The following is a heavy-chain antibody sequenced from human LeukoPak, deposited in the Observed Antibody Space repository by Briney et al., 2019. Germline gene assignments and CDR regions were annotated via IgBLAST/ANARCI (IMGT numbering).Heavy chain of an antibody. CDR1: GFTFSNYW. J-gene: IGHJ4*02. CDR2: INSDGSST. Sequence: GGSLRLSCAASGFTFSNYWVHWVRQAPGKGLVWVSRINSDGSSTSYADSVKGRFTISRDNAKNTLYLQMNSLRAEDTAVYYCARVKGSYDILTGYYDYWGQGTLVTVSS. V-gene: IGHV3-74*01. CDR3: ARVKGSYDILTGYYDY. D-gene: IGHD3-9*01.